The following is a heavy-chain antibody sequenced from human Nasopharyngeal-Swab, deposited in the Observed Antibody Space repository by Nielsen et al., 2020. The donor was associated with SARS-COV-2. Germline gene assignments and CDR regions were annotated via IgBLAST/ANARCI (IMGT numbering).Heavy chain of an antibody. Sequence: GGSLRLSRAASGFTFSSYAMSWVRQAPGKGLEWVSAISGSGGSTYYADSVKGRFTISRDNSKNTLYLQMNSLRAEDTAVYYCATHGSGRIGGMDVWGQGTTVTVSS. D-gene: IGHD3-10*01. J-gene: IGHJ6*02. V-gene: IGHV3-23*01. CDR1: GFTFSSYA. CDR2: ISGSGGST. CDR3: ATHGSGRIGGMDV.